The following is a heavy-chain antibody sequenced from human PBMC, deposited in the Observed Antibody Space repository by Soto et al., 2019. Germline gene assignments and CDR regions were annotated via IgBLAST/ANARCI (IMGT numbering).Heavy chain of an antibody. D-gene: IGHD2-2*01. J-gene: IGHJ6*02. Sequence: ASVKVSCKASGYTFTGYYIHWVREAPGQGLEWMGWINPQTGGTSYAQKFQGRVTLSRETSINTAYLEVSRLRLDDAAVYFCARERYQVISDGMDVWGQGTTVTVSS. V-gene: IGHV1-2*02. CDR1: GYTFTGYY. CDR2: INPQTGGT. CDR3: ARERYQVISDGMDV.